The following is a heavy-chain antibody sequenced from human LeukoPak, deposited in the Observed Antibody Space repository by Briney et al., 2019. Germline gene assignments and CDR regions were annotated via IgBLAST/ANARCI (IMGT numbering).Heavy chain of an antibody. J-gene: IGHJ4*02. Sequence: GGSLRLSCAASGFTFSSYRINWVRQAPGKGLEWVSSITSSSSYIYYADSVKGRFTISRDNSKNTLYLQMNSLRAEDTAVYYCAKKLVEMATIPNNYFDYWGQGTLVTVSS. CDR2: ITSSSSYI. CDR1: GFTFSSYR. CDR3: AKKLVEMATIPNNYFDY. D-gene: IGHD5-24*01. V-gene: IGHV3-21*04.